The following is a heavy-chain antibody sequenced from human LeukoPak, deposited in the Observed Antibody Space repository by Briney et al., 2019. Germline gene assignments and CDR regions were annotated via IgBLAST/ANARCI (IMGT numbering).Heavy chain of an antibody. D-gene: IGHD2-8*01. CDR3: ASGDCTNGICPDY. CDR2: LYSGGIR. J-gene: IGHJ4*02. V-gene: IGHV3-66*02. Sequence: VRSLRLSSAGSKFTVSSNYMSCVRQAPRKGLDWVSVLYSGGIRYYAGSVKGRFTIYRDSSKNTLYLKRNYLLPEATAVYYCASGDCTNGICPDYWGQGIQVTVSS. CDR1: KFTVSSNY.